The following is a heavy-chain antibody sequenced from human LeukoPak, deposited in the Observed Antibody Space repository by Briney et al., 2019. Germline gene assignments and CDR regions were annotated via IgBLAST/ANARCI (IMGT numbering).Heavy chain of an antibody. Sequence: SETLSLTCTVSGGSISSYYWSWIRQPPGKGLEWIGYIYYSGSTNYNPSLKSRVTISVDTSKNQFSLELSSVTAADTAVYYCARGRPQSILELLISPPPFDHRGQGTPGTVPS. D-gene: IGHD3-3*01. V-gene: IGHV4-59*08. J-gene: IGHJ4*01. CDR2: IYYSGST. CDR1: GGSISSYY. CDR3: ARGRPQSILELLISPPPFDH.